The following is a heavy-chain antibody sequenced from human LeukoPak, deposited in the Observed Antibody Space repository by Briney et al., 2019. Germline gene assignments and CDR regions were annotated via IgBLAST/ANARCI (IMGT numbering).Heavy chain of an antibody. CDR1: GLSFSYYG. D-gene: IGHD6-6*01. J-gene: IGHJ4*02. V-gene: IGHV3-30*18. CDR3: AKDGFIAALIDY. CDR2: ISYDGRNK. Sequence: GRSLRLSCAASGLSFSYYGMHWVRQAPGKGLEWVAVISYDGRNKNYGDSVKGRFTISRDNSKNTLYLQMNSLRAEDTAVYYCAKDGFIAALIDYWGQGTLVTVSS.